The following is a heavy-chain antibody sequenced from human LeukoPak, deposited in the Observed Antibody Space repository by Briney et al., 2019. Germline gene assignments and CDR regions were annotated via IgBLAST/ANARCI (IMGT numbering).Heavy chain of an antibody. J-gene: IGHJ4*02. V-gene: IGHV1-2*02. D-gene: IGHD6-6*01. CDR1: GYTFTGYY. CDR2: INPNSGGT. Sequence: GASVKVSCKASGYTFTGYYMHWVRQAPGQGLEWMGWINPNSGGTNYAQKFQGRVTMTRDTSISTAYMELSRLRSDDTAVYYCARGSSIAARRGNDHWGQGTLVTVSS. CDR3: ARGSSIAARRGNDH.